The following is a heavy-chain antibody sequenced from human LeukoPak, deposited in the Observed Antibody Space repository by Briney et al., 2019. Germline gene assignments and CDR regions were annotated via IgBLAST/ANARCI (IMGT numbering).Heavy chain of an antibody. Sequence: PSETLSLTCTVSGGSISSYYWSWIRQPPGKGLEWIGYIYYSGSTNYNPSLKSRVTISVDTSKNQFSLKLSSVTAADTAVYYCARALTSYSYGPLDWGQGTLVTVSS. CDR1: GGSISSYY. CDR2: IYYSGST. D-gene: IGHD5-18*01. V-gene: IGHV4-59*01. J-gene: IGHJ4*02. CDR3: ARALTSYSYGPLD.